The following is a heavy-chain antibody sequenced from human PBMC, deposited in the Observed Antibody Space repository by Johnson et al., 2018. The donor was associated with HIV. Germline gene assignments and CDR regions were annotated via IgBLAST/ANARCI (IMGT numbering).Heavy chain of an antibody. CDR2: ISYDGST. V-gene: IGHV3-30*14. CDR3: ARDNSFSDYYDSSGYPDAFDI. Sequence: QVQLVESGGGVVQPGRSLRLSCAASGFTFSSYAMHWVRQAPGEGLAWVAVISYDGSTYYTDTVKGRFTIPRCNPDNTLFLQMNSLRAEDTAVYYCARDNSFSDYYDSSGYPDAFDIWGQGTMVTVSS. J-gene: IGHJ3*02. D-gene: IGHD3-22*01. CDR1: GFTFSSYA.